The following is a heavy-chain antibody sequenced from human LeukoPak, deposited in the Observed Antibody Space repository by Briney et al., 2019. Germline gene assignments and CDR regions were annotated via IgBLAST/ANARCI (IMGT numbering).Heavy chain of an antibody. CDR1: GYTFTSYF. CDR2: INPSGGST. D-gene: IGHD4-23*01. J-gene: IGHJ4*02. CDR3: ATAKFGGNSYFDY. Sequence: RGSVKVSWKASGYTFTSYFIHWVRPAPGQGLEWMGIINPSGGSTNYAQKFQGRFTMTRDTSTSTVYMELSSLRSEDTAVYYCATAKFGGNSYFDYWGQG. V-gene: IGHV1-46*01.